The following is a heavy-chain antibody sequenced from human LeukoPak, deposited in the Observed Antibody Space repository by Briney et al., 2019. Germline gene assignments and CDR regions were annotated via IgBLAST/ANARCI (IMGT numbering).Heavy chain of an antibody. J-gene: IGHJ6*02. CDR3: AKPYDSSGSYYYYYYYGMDV. Sequence: GGSLRLSCAASGFTFSSYAMSWVRQAPGKELEWVSGITGGGGSPYYADSVKGRFTISRDNSKNTLYLQMNSLRVEDTAVYYCAKPYDSSGSYYYYYYYGMDVWGQGTTVTVSS. V-gene: IGHV3-23*01. CDR2: ITGGGGSP. D-gene: IGHD3-10*01. CDR1: GFTFSSYA.